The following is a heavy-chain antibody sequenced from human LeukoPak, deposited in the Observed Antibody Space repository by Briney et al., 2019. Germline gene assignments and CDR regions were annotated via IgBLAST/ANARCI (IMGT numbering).Heavy chain of an antibody. CDR3: ARDQGSGCPQH. Sequence: GGSLRLSCAASGFTFSAFWMHWVRQAPGKGLVWVSRINSDDSRTTYADSVKGRFTISRDNAKNTLYLQMNSLRAEDTAVYYCARDQGSGCPQHWGQGTLVTVSS. CDR1: GFTFSAFW. D-gene: IGHD6-19*01. J-gene: IGHJ1*01. CDR2: INSDDSRT. V-gene: IGHV3-74*01.